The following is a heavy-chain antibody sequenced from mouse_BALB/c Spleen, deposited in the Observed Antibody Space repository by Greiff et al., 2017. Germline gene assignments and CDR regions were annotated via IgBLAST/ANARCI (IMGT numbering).Heavy chain of an antibody. CDR3: ARHGGTTVGFDY. Sequence: DVQLVESGGGLVQPGGSLKLSCAASGFTFSSYTMSWVRQTPEKRLEWVAYISNGGGSTYYPDTVKGRFTISRDNAKNTLYLQMSSLKSEDTAMYYCARHGGTTVGFDYWGQGTTLTVSS. D-gene: IGHD1-1*01. CDR2: ISNGGGST. V-gene: IGHV5-12-2*01. J-gene: IGHJ2*01. CDR1: GFTFSSYT.